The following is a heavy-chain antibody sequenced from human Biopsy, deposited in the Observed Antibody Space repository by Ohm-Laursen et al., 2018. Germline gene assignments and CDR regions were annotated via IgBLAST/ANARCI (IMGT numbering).Heavy chain of an antibody. CDR2: TYYRTKWFT. CDR3: ARETPTGIPFNWFDP. J-gene: IGHJ5*02. Sequence: SETLSLTCAISGDRISNNDAAWNWIRQSPSRGLEWLGRTYYRTKWFTDSAVFVKSRITITPDTYKNQFSLQLKSVTPEDTAVYYCARETPTGIPFNWFDPWGQGFLVTASS. D-gene: IGHD1-1*01. V-gene: IGHV6-1*01. CDR1: GDRISNNDAA.